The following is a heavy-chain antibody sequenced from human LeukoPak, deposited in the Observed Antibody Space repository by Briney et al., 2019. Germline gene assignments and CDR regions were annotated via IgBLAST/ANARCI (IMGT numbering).Heavy chain of an antibody. CDR3: ARGSLLRYFDWPD. CDR2: IYSDTST. Sequence: GGSLRLSCAASGFSVSSNYMSWVRQAPGKGLEWVSVIYSDTSTYYADSVNGRFTISRDDSKNTVDLQMNSLRAEDTAMYYCARGSLLRYFDWPDWGQGILVTVSS. V-gene: IGHV3-53*01. CDR1: GFSVSSNY. D-gene: IGHD3-9*01. J-gene: IGHJ4*02.